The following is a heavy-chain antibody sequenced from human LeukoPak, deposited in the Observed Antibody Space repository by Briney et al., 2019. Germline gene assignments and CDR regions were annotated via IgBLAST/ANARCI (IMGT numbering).Heavy chain of an antibody. CDR2: ISSSSSYT. Sequence: GGSLRLPCVVSGIPFSDFYMNWIRHSPGKGLEWISYISSSSSYTDYAESVKGRFTISRDNAKSALYLQMNDLRVEDTAVYYCAAGTAADYWGQGTLVIVSS. J-gene: IGHJ4*02. V-gene: IGHV3-11*03. D-gene: IGHD6-13*01. CDR3: AAGTAADY. CDR1: GIPFSDFY.